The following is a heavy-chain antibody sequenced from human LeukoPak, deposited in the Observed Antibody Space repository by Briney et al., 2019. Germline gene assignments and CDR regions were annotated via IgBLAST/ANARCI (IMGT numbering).Heavy chain of an antibody. D-gene: IGHD3-3*01. J-gene: IGHJ6*02. V-gene: IGHV1-18*01. CDR3: ARDRWIFGVVILSGVDPSTRTRNYYYYGMDV. Sequence: ASVKVSCKASGYTFTSYGISWVRQAPGQGLEWMGWISAYNGNTNYAQKLQGRVTMTTDTSTSTAYMELRSLRSDDTAVYYCARDRWIFGVVILSGVDPSTRTRNYYYYGMDVWGQGTTVTVSS. CDR1: GYTFTSYG. CDR2: ISAYNGNT.